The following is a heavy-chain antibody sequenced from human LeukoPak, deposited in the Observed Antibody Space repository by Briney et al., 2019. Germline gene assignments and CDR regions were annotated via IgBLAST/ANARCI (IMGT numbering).Heavy chain of an antibody. CDR3: ARGEGRYNWFDP. CDR1: GGSISSGGYF. Sequence: SETLSLTCTVSGGSISSGGYFWSWIRQHPGKGLEWIGYISYGGRTHYTSSLKSRVIISVDTSENQLSLRLSSVTDTDTAIYYCARGEGRYNWFDPWGQRTLVTVSS. CDR2: ISYGGRT. J-gene: IGHJ5*02. V-gene: IGHV4-31*03.